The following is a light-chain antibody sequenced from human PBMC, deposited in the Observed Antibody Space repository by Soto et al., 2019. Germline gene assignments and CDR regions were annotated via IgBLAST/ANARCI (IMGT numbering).Light chain of an antibody. CDR1: RAISTY. J-gene: IGKJ1*01. CDR3: QQSYDSPWT. CDR2: RAS. Sequence: DIQMTQSPSSLSASVGDRVTITCRASRAISTYLNWYQQRSGKAPKLLIYRASSLQSGVPSRFSGSGSATDFTLTINSLQAEDFAIYYCQQSYDSPWTFAQGNKVELK. V-gene: IGKV1-39*01.